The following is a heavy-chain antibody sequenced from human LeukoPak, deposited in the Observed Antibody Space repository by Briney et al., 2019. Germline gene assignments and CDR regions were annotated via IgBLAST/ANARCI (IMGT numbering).Heavy chain of an antibody. CDR3: ARDGGSRISDC. Sequence: PGGSLRLSCAASGFTFSTYWMSWVRQAPGKGLEWLANIRQDGSEKYYVDSVKGRFTISRDNAKNSLFLQMNSLRAEDTAVYYCARDGGSRISDCWGQGTLVTVSS. D-gene: IGHD2-15*01. J-gene: IGHJ4*02. CDR1: GFTFSTYW. CDR2: IRQDGSEK. V-gene: IGHV3-7*01.